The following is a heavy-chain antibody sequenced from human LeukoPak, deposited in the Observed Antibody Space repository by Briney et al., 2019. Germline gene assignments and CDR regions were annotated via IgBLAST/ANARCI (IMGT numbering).Heavy chain of an antibody. Sequence: GESLKISCKGSGCSFTSYWIGWVRQMPGKGLEWMGIIYPGDSDTRYSPSFQGQVTISADKSISTAYLQWSSLKASDTAMYYCARVLGYCSSTSCYYPYYYYYGMDVWGKGTTVTVSS. CDR1: GCSFTSYW. J-gene: IGHJ6*04. V-gene: IGHV5-51*01. CDR2: IYPGDSDT. D-gene: IGHD2-2*01. CDR3: ARVLGYCSSTSCYYPYYYYYGMDV.